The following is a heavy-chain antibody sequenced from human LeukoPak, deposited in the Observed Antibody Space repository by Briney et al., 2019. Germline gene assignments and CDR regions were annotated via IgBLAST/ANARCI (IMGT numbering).Heavy chain of an antibody. V-gene: IGHV3-21*01. Sequence: PGGSLRLSCAASGFTFSSYSMNWVRQAPGKGLEWVSSISSSSSYIYYADSVKGRFTISRDNAKNSLYLQMNSLRAEDTAVYYCARDFSSSWYQYYYYMDVWGKGTTVTISS. J-gene: IGHJ6*03. CDR2: ISSSSSYI. D-gene: IGHD6-13*01. CDR3: ARDFSSSWYQYYYYMDV. CDR1: GFTFSSYS.